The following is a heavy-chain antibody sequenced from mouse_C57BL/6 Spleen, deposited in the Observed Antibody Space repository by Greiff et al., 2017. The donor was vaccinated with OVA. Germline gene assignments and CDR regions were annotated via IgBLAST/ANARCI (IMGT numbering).Heavy chain of an antibody. Sequence: EVQLQQSGPELVKPGASVKISCKASGYTFTDYYMNWVKQSHGKSLEWIGDINPNNGGTSYNQKFKGKATLTVDKSSSTAYMELRSLTSEDSAFYYCARSGGSSYDYFDYWGQGTTLTVSS. J-gene: IGHJ2*01. V-gene: IGHV1-26*01. CDR3: ARSGGSSYDYFDY. CDR2: INPNNGGT. CDR1: GYTFTDYY. D-gene: IGHD1-1*01.